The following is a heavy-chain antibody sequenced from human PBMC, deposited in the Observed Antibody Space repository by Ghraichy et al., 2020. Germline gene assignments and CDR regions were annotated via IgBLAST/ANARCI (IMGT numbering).Heavy chain of an antibody. Sequence: SETLSLTCTVSGGSISSSSYYWGWIRQPPGKGLEWIGSIYYSGSTYYNPSLKSRVTISVDTSKNQFSLKLSSVTAADTAVYYCARDHPETYYYDSSGYYNGVLAFDIWGQGTMVTVSS. CDR2: IYYSGST. J-gene: IGHJ3*02. CDR1: GGSISSSSYY. CDR3: ARDHPETYYYDSSGYYNGVLAFDI. V-gene: IGHV4-39*07. D-gene: IGHD3-22*01.